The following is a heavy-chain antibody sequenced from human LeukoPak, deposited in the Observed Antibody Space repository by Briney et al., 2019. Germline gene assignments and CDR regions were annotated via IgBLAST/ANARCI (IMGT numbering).Heavy chain of an antibody. V-gene: IGHV3-23*01. CDR3: AKGPLTEVAGTTWDY. D-gene: IGHD6-19*01. Sequence: GGSLRLSCAASGFTLGNYAMAWVRQDPGKGLEWVAAVSGSGGNTYYADSVKGRFTISRDNSKYTLSLQMNSLRVDDTAVYYCAKGPLTEVAGTTWDYWGQGTLVTVSS. CDR1: GFTLGNYA. J-gene: IGHJ4*02. CDR2: VSGSGGNT.